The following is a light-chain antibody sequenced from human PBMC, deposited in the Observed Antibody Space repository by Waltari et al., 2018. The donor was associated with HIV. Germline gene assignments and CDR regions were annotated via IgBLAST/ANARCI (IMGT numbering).Light chain of an antibody. J-gene: IGLJ2*01. V-gene: IGLV3-21*04. Sequence: SYVLTQSPSVPGAQGQTARITRGGHTTRSTSGHWYQQKPGPAPVLVILYDSDRPSGIPERFSGANSGNTATLTISRVEAGDEADYYCQVGDSSRGVVFGGGTRLTGL. CDR2: YDS. CDR3: QVGDSSRGVV. CDR1: TTRSTS.